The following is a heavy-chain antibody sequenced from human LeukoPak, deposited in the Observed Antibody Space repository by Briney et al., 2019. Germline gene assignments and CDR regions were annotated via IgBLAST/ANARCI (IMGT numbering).Heavy chain of an antibody. V-gene: IGHV3-21*01. D-gene: IGHD5-12*01. CDR1: GFSLSRYS. CDR3: AKAMVATITGYYYYGMDV. CDR2: ISSSSSYI. Sequence: GNLSFKCQTSGFSLSRYSMSWVRQAPGKEMEWVSSISSSSSYIYYADSVKGRFTISRDNAKNSLYLQMNSLRAEDTAVYYCAKAMVATITGYYYYGMDVWGQGTTVTVSS. J-gene: IGHJ6*02.